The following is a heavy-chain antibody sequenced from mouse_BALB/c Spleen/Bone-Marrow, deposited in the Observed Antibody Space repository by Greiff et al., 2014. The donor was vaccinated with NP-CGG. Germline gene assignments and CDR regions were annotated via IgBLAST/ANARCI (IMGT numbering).Heavy chain of an antibody. CDR2: ITNGGGST. Sequence: EVNVVESGGGLAQPGGSRKLSCAASGFTFRSYTMSWVRQTPEERLEWVAYITNGGGSTYYADTVEGRFTISRDNAQNSLYLQMRGLRSEDTAMYYCARMGITTGFYYAMDYWGQGTSVTVSS. V-gene: IGHV5-12-2*01. CDR1: GFTFRSYT. CDR3: ARMGITTGFYYAMDY. J-gene: IGHJ4*01. D-gene: IGHD2-4*01.